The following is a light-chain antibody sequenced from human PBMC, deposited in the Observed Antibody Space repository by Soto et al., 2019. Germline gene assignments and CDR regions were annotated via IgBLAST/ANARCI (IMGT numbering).Light chain of an antibody. V-gene: IGKV3-11*01. CDR2: DAS. CDR3: QQRSNWTIT. CDR1: QSVKTF. J-gene: IGKJ5*01. Sequence: EIVLTQSPATLSLSPGERATLSCRASQSVKTFLVWYQKRPGQAPRLLIYDASHSAAGIPARFSGSESGTDFNLTISRLETEDCAVYECQQRSNWTITFRQGTRLEIK.